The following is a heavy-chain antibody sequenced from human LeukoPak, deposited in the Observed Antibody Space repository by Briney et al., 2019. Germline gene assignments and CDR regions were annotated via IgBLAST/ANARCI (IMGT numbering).Heavy chain of an antibody. D-gene: IGHD3-10*01. V-gene: IGHV4-61*01. J-gene: IGHJ4*02. CDR2: IYYSGRT. CDR3: ARGPWRFGEYHHLDY. Sequence: SQTLCLTCTVSVGSVSSGSYYGGSIRQPPGNGMEWIGSIYYSGRTNYNPSLKSRVTISVDTSKNQFSLKLSSVTAADTAVYYCARGPWRFGEYHHLDYWGQGTLVTVSS. CDR1: VGSVSSGSYY.